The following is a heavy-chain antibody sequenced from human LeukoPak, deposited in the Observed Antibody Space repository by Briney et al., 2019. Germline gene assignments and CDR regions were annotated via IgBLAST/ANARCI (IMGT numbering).Heavy chain of an antibody. CDR1: GYTFTSYG. CDR2: ISAYNGNT. J-gene: IGHJ6*03. Sequence: ASVKVSCKASGYTFTSYGISWVRQAPGQGLEWMGWISAYNGNTNYAQKLQGRVTMTTDTSTSTAYMELRSLRSDDTAVYYCARVEYSISWPDYYYYMDVCGKGTTVTISS. V-gene: IGHV1-18*01. CDR3: ARVEYSISWPDYYYYMDV. D-gene: IGHD6-13*01.